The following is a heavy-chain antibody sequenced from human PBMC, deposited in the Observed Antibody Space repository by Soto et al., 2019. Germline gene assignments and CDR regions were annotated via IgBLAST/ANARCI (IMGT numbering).Heavy chain of an antibody. CDR1: GFTFSSYG. V-gene: IGHV3-48*02. Sequence: EVQLVESGGGLVQPGGSLRLSCTASGFTFSSYGMNWVRQAPGKGLEWVSSISSSSSTIYYAASVRGRFTISRDNARNSLYPQMKSLRDQATAVYYCAREISVAGGHFDYWGQGTLVTVSS. CDR3: AREISVAGGHFDY. CDR2: ISSSSSTI. J-gene: IGHJ4*02. D-gene: IGHD6-19*01.